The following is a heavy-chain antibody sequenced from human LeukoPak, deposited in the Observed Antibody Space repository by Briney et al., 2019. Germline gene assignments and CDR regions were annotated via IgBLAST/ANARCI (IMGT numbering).Heavy chain of an antibody. CDR1: GGSVTSGSYY. J-gene: IGHJ4*02. Sequence: SETLSLTCTVSGGSVTSGSYYWSWIRQPPGMGLEWIGYIYYTGTTNYNPSLKSRVTISLDTSKNQFSLKLSSVTAADTAVYYCARASTSDCSSTSCYLDYWGQGTLVTVSS. CDR3: ARASTSDCSSTSCYLDY. CDR2: IYYTGTT. D-gene: IGHD2-2*01. V-gene: IGHV4-61*01.